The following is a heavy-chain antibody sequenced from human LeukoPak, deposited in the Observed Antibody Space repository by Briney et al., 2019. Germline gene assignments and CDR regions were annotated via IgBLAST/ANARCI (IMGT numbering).Heavy chain of an antibody. Sequence: GGSLRLSCAASGFTVSSNYMSWVRPAPAKGLEWVSVIYSVGSTYYADSVKGRFTISRDNSKNTLDLQMNSLRAEDTAVYYCARASRGDSTYYGMDVWGQGTTVTVSS. CDR3: ARASRGDSTYYGMDV. D-gene: IGHD4-17*01. J-gene: IGHJ6*02. V-gene: IGHV3-66*01. CDR1: GFTVSSNY. CDR2: IYSVGST.